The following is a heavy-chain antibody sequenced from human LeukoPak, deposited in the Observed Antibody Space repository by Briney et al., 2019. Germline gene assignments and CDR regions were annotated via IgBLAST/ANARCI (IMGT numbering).Heavy chain of an antibody. J-gene: IGHJ4*02. CDR2: ISYDGSNK. CDR3: ARGGLMSSGPNGDFDY. D-gene: IGHD6-19*01. CDR1: GFTFSSYE. Sequence: PGGSLRLSCAASGFTFSSYEMNWVRQAPGKGLEWVAVISYDGSNKYYADSVKGRFTISRDNSKNTLYLQMNSLRAEDTAVYYCARGGLMSSGPNGDFDYWGQGTLVTVSS. V-gene: IGHV3-30*04.